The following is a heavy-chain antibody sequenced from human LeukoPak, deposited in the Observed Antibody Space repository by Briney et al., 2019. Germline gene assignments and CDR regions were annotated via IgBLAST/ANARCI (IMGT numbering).Heavy chain of an antibody. D-gene: IGHD3-9*01. V-gene: IGHV1-2*04. CDR1: GYTFTVYY. J-gene: IGHJ4*02. CDR3: ARDDRYTYDILPGYPNYFDY. Sequence: ASVKVSFKGSGYTFTVYYMHWVRQAPGQGLEGMGWINTNSGGTNYAQKFQGWVTITRDTSISTAYMQLSRLRSADTAVYYCARDDRYTYDILPGYPNYFDYWGQGTLVTVSS. CDR2: INTNSGGT.